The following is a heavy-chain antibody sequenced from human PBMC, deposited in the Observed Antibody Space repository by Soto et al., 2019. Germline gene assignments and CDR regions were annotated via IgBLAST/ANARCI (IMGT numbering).Heavy chain of an antibody. CDR2: IYYSGST. CDR1: GGSISSSSYY. CDR3: ARRVAVVRGVITNAFDY. Sequence: SETLSLTCTVSGGSISSSSYYWGWIRQPPGKGLEWIGSIYYSGSTYYNPSLKSRVTISVDTSKNQFSLKLSSVTAADTAVYYCARRVAVVRGVITNAFDYWGQGPLVTVSS. D-gene: IGHD3-10*01. J-gene: IGHJ4*02. V-gene: IGHV4-39*01.